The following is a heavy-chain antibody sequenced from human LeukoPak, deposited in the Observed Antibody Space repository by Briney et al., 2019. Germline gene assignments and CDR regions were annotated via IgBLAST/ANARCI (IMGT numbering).Heavy chain of an antibody. CDR3: ARHRIAVAGTRYYYYGMDV. D-gene: IGHD6-19*01. CDR2: IYPGDSDT. V-gene: IGHV5-51*01. CDR1: GYSFTSYW. J-gene: IGHJ6*02. Sequence: GESLKISCKGSGYSFTSYWIGWVRQMPGKGLGWMGIIYPGDSDTRYSPSFQGQVTISADKSISTAYLQWSSLKASDTAMYYCARHRIAVAGTRYYYYGMDVWGQGTTVTVSS.